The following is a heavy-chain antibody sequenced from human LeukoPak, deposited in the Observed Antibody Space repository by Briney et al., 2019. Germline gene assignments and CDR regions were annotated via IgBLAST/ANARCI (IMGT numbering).Heavy chain of an antibody. D-gene: IGHD3-10*01. CDR1: GFTFTSSA. Sequence: XVKVSCKASGFTFTSSAMQWVRQARGQSLEWIGWIVVGSGNTNYAQKFQERVTITRDMSTSTAYMELSSLRSEDTAVYYCAAEITMVRGVIVDYWGQGTLVTVSS. CDR2: IVVGSGNT. V-gene: IGHV1-58*02. CDR3: AAEITMVRGVIVDY. J-gene: IGHJ4*02.